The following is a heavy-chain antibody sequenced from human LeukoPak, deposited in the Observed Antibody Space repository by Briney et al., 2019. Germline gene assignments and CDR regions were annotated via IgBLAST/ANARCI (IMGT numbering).Heavy chain of an antibody. J-gene: IGHJ4*02. CDR3: GSEYVATYEPDY. Sequence: GGSLRLSCVTSGFSFTSYSKYWVWQAPGKGLEWVAFIRYDGSSKYYGESVKGRVTISRDNSKNTVSLQMRTLRFEDTGVYYCGSEYVATYEPDYWGQGTRVIVSS. CDR1: GFSFTSYS. CDR2: IRYDGSSK. D-gene: IGHD5-12*01. V-gene: IGHV3-30*02.